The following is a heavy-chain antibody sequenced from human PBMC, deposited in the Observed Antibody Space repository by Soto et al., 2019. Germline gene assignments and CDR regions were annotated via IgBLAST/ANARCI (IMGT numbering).Heavy chain of an antibody. J-gene: IGHJ6*01. CDR1: GGSVSSESHY. Sequence: SETLSLTCTVSGGSVSSESHYWSWIRQTPGKGLEWIGYIYYTGSTNYNPSLKGRVTMSVATSRDQVSLRLRSVTRADPAVYPCARDQYDFRSGSYYYAMEVWGQGTKVTVSS. CDR3: ARDQYDFRSGSYYYAMEV. V-gene: IGHV4-61*01. D-gene: IGHD3-3*01. CDR2: IYYTGST.